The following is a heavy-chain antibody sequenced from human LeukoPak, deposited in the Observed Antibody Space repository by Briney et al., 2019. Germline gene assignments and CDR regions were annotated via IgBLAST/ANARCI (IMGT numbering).Heavy chain of an antibody. J-gene: IGHJ4*02. V-gene: IGHV3-23*01. Sequence: PGGSLRLSCAASGFTFSTYAMSWVRQAPGEGLEWVSGISNNGDSAYYADSVKGRFTISGDNPKNTLHLQMSSLRAEDTALYYCVKDRCDRATCPEVWGQGTLVTVSS. CDR2: ISNNGDSA. CDR1: GFTFSTYA. CDR3: VKDRCDRATCPEV. D-gene: IGHD2-21*01.